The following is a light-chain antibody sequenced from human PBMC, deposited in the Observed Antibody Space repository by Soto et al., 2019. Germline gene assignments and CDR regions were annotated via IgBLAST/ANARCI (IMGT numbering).Light chain of an antibody. CDR2: ATS. Sequence: ESVLTQSPGTLSFSPGERSTLSCMASQIVSRTYLAWYQQKPVQAPRLLIYATSSRATGIPDRFSGSGSGTDFTLTISRLEPEDFAVYYCQQYGRSGTFGQGTKVDIK. V-gene: IGKV3-20*01. CDR1: QIVSRTY. CDR3: QQYGRSGT. J-gene: IGKJ1*01.